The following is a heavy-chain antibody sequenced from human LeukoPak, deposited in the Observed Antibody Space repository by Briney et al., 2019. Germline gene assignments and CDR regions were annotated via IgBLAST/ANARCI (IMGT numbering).Heavy chain of an antibody. V-gene: IGHV1-69*05. CDR2: IIPIFGTA. Sequence: SVKVSCKASGGTFSSYAISWVRQAPGQGLEWMGRIIPIFGTANYAQKFQGRVTITTDESTSSAYMELSSLRSEDTAVYYCAREGDYYYDSSGYYYFDYWGQGTLVTVSS. D-gene: IGHD3-22*01. J-gene: IGHJ4*02. CDR3: AREGDYYYDSSGYYYFDY. CDR1: GGTFSSYA.